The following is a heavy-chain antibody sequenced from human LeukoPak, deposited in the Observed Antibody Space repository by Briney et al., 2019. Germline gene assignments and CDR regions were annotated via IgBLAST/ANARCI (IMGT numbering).Heavy chain of an antibody. CDR3: ARVAVAAKGGNWFDP. D-gene: IGHD6-19*01. CDR1: GYTFTGYY. CDR2: INPNSGGT. Sequence: GASVKVSCKASGYTFTGYYMHWVRQAPGQGLEWMGWINPNSGGTNYAQKFQGRVTMTRDTSISTAYMELSRLRSDDTAVYYCARVAVAAKGGNWFDPWGQGTLVTVSS. J-gene: IGHJ5*02. V-gene: IGHV1-2*02.